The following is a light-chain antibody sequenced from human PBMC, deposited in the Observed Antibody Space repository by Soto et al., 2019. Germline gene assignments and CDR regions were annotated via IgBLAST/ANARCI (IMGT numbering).Light chain of an antibody. Sequence: QSALTQPPSASGSPGQSVTISCTGTSSDVGGYNYVSWYQQHPGKAPKLMFYEASKRPSGVPDRFSGSKSGNTASLTVSGLQAEDEADYYCSSYAGSNNLRVFGGGTKLTVL. J-gene: IGLJ2*01. V-gene: IGLV2-8*01. CDR1: SSDVGGYNY. CDR2: EAS. CDR3: SSYAGSNNLRV.